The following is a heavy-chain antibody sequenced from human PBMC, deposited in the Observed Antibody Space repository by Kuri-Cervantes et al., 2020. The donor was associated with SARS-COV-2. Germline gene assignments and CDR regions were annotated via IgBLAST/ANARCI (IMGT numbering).Heavy chain of an antibody. CDR1: GFTFSSYA. CDR2: ISYDGSNK. V-gene: IGHV3-30-3*01. J-gene: IGHJ4*02. Sequence: GGSLRLSCAASGFTFSSYAMHWVRQAPGKGLEWVAVISYDGSNKYYADSVKGRFTISRDNSKNTLYLQMNSLRAEDTAVYYCAREGSYYDSSGYYVAFDYWGQGTLVIVSS. D-gene: IGHD3-22*01. CDR3: AREGSYYDSSGYYVAFDY.